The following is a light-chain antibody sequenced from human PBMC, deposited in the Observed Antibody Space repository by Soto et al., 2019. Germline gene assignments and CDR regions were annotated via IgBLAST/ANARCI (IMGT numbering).Light chain of an antibody. Sequence: VVKQSAATLSLSQGERATLSCRASQSVSSSYLAWYQQKPGQAPRLLMYGAFTRAAGVPARFSGSASGTEFTLTISSLQSEDFAVYYCQLYTNWPRWTFGQGTKVDIK. J-gene: IGKJ1*01. CDR2: GAF. CDR3: QLYTNWPRWT. CDR1: QSVSSSY. V-gene: IGKV3-15*01.